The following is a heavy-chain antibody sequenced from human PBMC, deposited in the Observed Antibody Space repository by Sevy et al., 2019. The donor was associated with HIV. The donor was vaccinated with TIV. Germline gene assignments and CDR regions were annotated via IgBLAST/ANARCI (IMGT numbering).Heavy chain of an antibody. CDR3: ARSYSDYSNALAFDY. J-gene: IGHJ4*02. CDR2: IYYSGLT. D-gene: IGHD4-4*01. Sequence: SETLSLTCTVSGGSISSGDYNCNWIRQPPGKGLEWIGYIYYSGLTYYNPSFKSRITLTVDTSENQFSLTLISVTAADTAVYYCARSYSDYSNALAFDYWGQGTLVTVSS. V-gene: IGHV4-30-4*01. CDR1: GGSISSGDYN.